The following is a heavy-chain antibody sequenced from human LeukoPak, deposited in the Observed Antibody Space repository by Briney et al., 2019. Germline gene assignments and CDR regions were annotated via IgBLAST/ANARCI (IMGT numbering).Heavy chain of an antibody. CDR3: ARARPNGSGSYQSDDAFDI. V-gene: IGHV3-53*01. Sequence: GGSLRLSCAASGFTVSSNYMSWVRQVPGKGLEWVSVIYSGGSTYYADSVKGRFTISRDNSKNTLYLQMNSLRAEDTAVYYCARARPNGSGSYQSDDAFDIWGQGTMVTVSS. J-gene: IGHJ3*02. D-gene: IGHD3-10*01. CDR2: IYSGGST. CDR1: GFTVSSNY.